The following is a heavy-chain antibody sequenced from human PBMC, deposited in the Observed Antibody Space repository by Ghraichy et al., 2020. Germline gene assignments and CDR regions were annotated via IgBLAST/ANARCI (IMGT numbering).Heavy chain of an antibody. Sequence: ASVKVSCKASGYTFTSYGISWVRQAPGQGLEWMGWISAYNGNTNYAQKLQGRVTMTTDTSTSTAYMELRSLRSDDTAVYYCARDASGYSYGDYYYYGMDVWGQGTTVTVSS. CDR3: ARDASGYSYGDYYYYGMDV. CDR2: ISAYNGNT. J-gene: IGHJ6*02. CDR1: GYTFTSYG. V-gene: IGHV1-18*01. D-gene: IGHD5-18*01.